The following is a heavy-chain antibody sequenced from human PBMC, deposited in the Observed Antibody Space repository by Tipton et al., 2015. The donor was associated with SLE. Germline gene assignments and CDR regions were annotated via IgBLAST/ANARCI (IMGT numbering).Heavy chain of an antibody. D-gene: IGHD2-2*01. Sequence: RSLRLSCAASGFTFDDYAMHWVRQAPGKGLEWVSGISWNSGSIGYADSVKGRFTISRDNAKNSLYLQMNSLRAEDTALYYCAKGKHIVVAPRAFDIWGQGTMVTVSS. CDR3: AKGKHIVVAPRAFDI. V-gene: IGHV3-9*01. J-gene: IGHJ3*02. CDR2: ISWNSGSI. CDR1: GFTFDDYA.